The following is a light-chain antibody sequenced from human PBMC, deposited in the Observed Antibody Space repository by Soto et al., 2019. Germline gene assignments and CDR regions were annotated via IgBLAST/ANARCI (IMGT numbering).Light chain of an antibody. CDR2: DAS. CDR3: QQYNNYWT. Sequence: DIQMTQSPSTLSASVGDRVTITCRASQRISSWLAWYQQKPGKAPKLLIYDASSLESGVPSRFSGSGSGTEFTLTISSLQPDDFATYHCQQYNNYWTFGQGTKVEIK. J-gene: IGKJ1*01. CDR1: QRISSW. V-gene: IGKV1-5*01.